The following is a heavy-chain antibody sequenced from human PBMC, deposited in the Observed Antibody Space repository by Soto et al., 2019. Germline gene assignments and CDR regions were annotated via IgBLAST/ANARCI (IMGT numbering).Heavy chain of an antibody. D-gene: IGHD3-3*01. Sequence: SETLSLTCAVYDGSFSDYSWSWIRQPPGKGLERIGEINHSGITTYNPSLKSRVIISVDTSKKQFSLKLRSVTAADTAVYYCARLTMYGVSQNALDIWGQGTAVTVSS. CDR2: INHSGIT. J-gene: IGHJ3*02. CDR3: ARLTMYGVSQNALDI. CDR1: DGSFSDYS. V-gene: IGHV4-34*01.